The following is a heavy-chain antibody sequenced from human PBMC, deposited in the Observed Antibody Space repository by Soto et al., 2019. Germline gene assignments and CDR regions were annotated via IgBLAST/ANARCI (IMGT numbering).Heavy chain of an antibody. CDR3: ARGPWYTFDX. V-gene: IGHV6-1*01. D-gene: IGHD1-1*01. CDR2: TYYRSKWYN. Sequence: SQTLSLTCSVSGDSVSSNNIAWNWLRQSPWRGLECLGRTYYRSKWYNEYAVSLRSRITINLDTSKNQFSLQLNSVTPEETAVYYCARGPWYTFDXWGQGAQVPVSX. J-gene: IGHJ4*02. CDR1: GDSVSSNNIA.